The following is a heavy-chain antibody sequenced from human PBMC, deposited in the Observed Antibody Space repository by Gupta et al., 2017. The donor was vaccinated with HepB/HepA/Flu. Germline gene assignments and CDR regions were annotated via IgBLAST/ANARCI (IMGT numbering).Heavy chain of an antibody. CDR1: GFHFSGNA. V-gene: IGHV3-23*01. CDR2: IGSDTKT. CDR3: TKDLFFWSAMDV. Sequence: EVQLLESGGGLVQPGGSLRPSCAASGFHFSGNAMNWVRQAPGKGLEWVSGIGSDTKTHYTNSVRGRFTISRDNSKNILYLQMNSLRPEDTAVYYCTKDLFFWSAMDVWGKGTTVTVSS. D-gene: IGHD3-3*01. J-gene: IGHJ6*03.